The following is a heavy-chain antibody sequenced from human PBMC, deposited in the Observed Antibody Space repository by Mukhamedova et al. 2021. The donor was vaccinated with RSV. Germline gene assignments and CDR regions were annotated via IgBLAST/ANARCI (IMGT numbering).Heavy chain of an antibody. CDR3: AKDIVVVVAALGWFDP. Sequence: GLEWVSAISGSGGSTYYADSVKGRFTISRGNSKNTLYLQMNSLRAEDTAVYYCAKDIVVVVAALGWFDPWGQGTLVTVSS. CDR2: ISGSGGST. J-gene: IGHJ5*02. V-gene: IGHV3-23*01. D-gene: IGHD2-15*01.